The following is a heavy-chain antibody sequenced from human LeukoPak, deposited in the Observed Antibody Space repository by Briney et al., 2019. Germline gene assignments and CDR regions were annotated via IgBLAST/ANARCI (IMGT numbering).Heavy chain of an antibody. D-gene: IGHD3-9*01. Sequence: AVKVSCKASGGTFSSYAISWVRQAPGQGLEWMGGIIPIFGTANYAQKFQGRVTITTDESTSTAYMELSSLRSEDTAVYYCARDLCRLGYFDWFCAFDIWGQGTMVTVSS. CDR2: IIPIFGTA. V-gene: IGHV1-69*05. CDR1: GGTFSSYA. CDR3: ARDLCRLGYFDWFCAFDI. J-gene: IGHJ3*02.